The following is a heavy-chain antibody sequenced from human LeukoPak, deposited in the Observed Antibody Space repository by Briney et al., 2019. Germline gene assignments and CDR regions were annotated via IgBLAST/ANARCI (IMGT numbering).Heavy chain of an antibody. CDR3: AKDPNGDYIGTFDI. D-gene: IGHD4-17*01. Sequence: PGGSLRLSCAASGFTFTGYAMSWVRQGPGKGLEWVSSISGSGYNTYYADSVKGRFTISRDKSKNTLSVEMNSLRAEDTAVYYCAKDPNGDYIGTFDIWGQGTTVTVSS. CDR1: GFTFTGYA. V-gene: IGHV3-23*01. CDR2: ISGSGYNT. J-gene: IGHJ3*02.